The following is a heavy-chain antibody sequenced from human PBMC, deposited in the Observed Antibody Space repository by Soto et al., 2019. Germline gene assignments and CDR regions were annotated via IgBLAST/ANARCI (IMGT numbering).Heavy chain of an antibody. Sequence: SVKVSCKASGGTFSSYTISWVRQAPGQGLEWMGRIIPILGIANYAQKFQGRVTITADKSTSTAYMELSSLRSEDTAVYYCARDPHRSYGKGYFDYWGQGTLVTVSS. V-gene: IGHV1-69*04. CDR3: ARDPHRSYGKGYFDY. CDR2: IIPILGIA. D-gene: IGHD4-17*01. CDR1: GGTFSSYT. J-gene: IGHJ4*02.